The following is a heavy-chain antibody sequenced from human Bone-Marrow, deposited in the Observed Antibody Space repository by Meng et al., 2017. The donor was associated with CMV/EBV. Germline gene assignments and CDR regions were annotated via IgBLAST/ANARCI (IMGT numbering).Heavy chain of an antibody. CDR3: ARDGSGSYYNKFAQGGSYGMDV. J-gene: IGHJ6*02. CDR2: MNPNSGNT. V-gene: IGHV1-8*01. Sequence: ASVKVSCKASGYTFTSYEINWVRQATGQGLEWMGWMNPNSGNTGYAQKFQGRVTMTRNTSKSTACMELSSLRSEDTAVYYCARDGSGSYYNKFAQGGSYGMDVWGQGTTVTVSS. CDR1: GYTFTSYE. D-gene: IGHD3-10*01.